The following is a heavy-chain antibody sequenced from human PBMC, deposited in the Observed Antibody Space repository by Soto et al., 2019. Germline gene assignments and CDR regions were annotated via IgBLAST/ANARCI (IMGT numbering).Heavy chain of an antibody. CDR3: VLLGVFDH. CDR1: GYTFTSYN. CDR2: SNSNSGNS. V-gene: IGHV1-8*01. D-gene: IGHD3-3*01. J-gene: IGHJ4*02. Sequence: ASVKVSCKASGYTFTSYNINWVRQAPGQGLEWVAGSNSNSGNSDHAQKFQGRLTVTRDTSISTAYMELSSLGSDDTAVYYCVLLGVFDHWGLGTLVTVSS.